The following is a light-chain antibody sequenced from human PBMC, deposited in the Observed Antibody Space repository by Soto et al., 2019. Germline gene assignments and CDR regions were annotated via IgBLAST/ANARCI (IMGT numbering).Light chain of an antibody. CDR3: QQSYSTRRT. J-gene: IGKJ1*01. CDR2: AAS. Sequence: DIQMTQSPSSLSASVGDRVTITCRASQSISSYLNWYQQKPGKAPKLLIYAASILQSGVPSRFSGSGSGTDFTLNISSLQPEDFATYYCQQSYSTRRTFGQGTKVEIK. CDR1: QSISSY. V-gene: IGKV1-39*01.